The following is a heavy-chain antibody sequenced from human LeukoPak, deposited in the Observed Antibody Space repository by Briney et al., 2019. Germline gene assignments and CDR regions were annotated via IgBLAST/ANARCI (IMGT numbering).Heavy chain of an antibody. J-gene: IGHJ6*03. V-gene: IGHV3-7*01. D-gene: IGHD6-19*01. CDR1: GVTFRDFR. Sequence: VRSLRLSSAASGVTFRDFRTSGGREAPRKRGWRVANIKQNGSEKAYMDPARGGFPFSRDNAKNSLYLQMNSLRAQDPPVYYFARDADSNGWWDDYRYYSIDVWGKGTTVTISS. CDR2: IKQNGSEK. CDR3: ARDADSNGWWDDYRYYSIDV.